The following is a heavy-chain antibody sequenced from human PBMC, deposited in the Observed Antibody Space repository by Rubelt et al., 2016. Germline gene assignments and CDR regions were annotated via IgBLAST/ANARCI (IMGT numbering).Heavy chain of an antibody. J-gene: IGHJ4*02. CDR1: GFTVGNNF. CDR3: ARDAGAAAIGTYG. V-gene: IGHV3-66*01. Sequence: EVQLLESGGGLVQPGGSLRLSCAASGFTVGNNFMNWVRQAPGKGLEWVSLIYSGGDTYYADSVKGRFTISRDNSKNTLDPQMNSLRAEDTAIYYCARDAGAAAIGTYGWGQGTLVTVSS. CDR2: IYSGGDT. D-gene: IGHD6-13*01.